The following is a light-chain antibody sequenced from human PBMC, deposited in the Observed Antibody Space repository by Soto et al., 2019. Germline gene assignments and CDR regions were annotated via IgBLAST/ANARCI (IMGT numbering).Light chain of an antibody. V-gene: IGKV3-11*01. CDR1: QSVSYY. CDR3: QQRSNWPLT. Sequence: IVLTQSPATLSLSPGERATLSCRASQSVSYYLAWYQQKPGQAPRLLIYDASNRATGIPARFSGSGSGTDFTLTISSREPEDFAVYYCQQRSNWPLTFGGGTKVEIK. J-gene: IGKJ4*01. CDR2: DAS.